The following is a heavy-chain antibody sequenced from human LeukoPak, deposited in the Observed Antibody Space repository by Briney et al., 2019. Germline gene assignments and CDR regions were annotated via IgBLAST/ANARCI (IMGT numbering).Heavy chain of an antibody. CDR3: AIGRGGQQLGDY. V-gene: IGHV5-51*01. CDR1: EYSFPNYC. CDR2: IYPDDSDT. Sequence: GESLKISCKHSEYSFPNYCIGWVRQMRGKGLEWMGIIYPDDSDTRYSPSFQGQVTISADKSISTAYLQWSSLKASDTAMYYCAIGRGGQQLGDYWGQGTLVTVSS. D-gene: IGHD6-13*01. J-gene: IGHJ4*02.